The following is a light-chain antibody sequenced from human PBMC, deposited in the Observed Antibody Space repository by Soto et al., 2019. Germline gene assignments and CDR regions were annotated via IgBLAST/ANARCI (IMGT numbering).Light chain of an antibody. CDR3: QQYDDWLRLT. CDR2: GAS. Sequence: IELKPSPGTLSVSLGDRATISCRASQSVSSSYLAWYQQKPGQAPRLLIFGASYRATGIPARFSGSGSGTEFNLTIRRLQSEDFAVYFCQQYDDWLRLTFGGGTKVDIK. CDR1: QSVSSSY. V-gene: IGKV3D-15*01. J-gene: IGKJ4*01.